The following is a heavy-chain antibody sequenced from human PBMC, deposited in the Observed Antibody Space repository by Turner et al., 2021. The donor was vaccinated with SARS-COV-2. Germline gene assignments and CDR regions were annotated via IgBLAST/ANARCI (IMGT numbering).Heavy chain of an antibody. D-gene: IGHD1-26*01. J-gene: IGHJ6*02. V-gene: IGHV4-59*08. CDR2: FYKIGSI. CDR3: ARHQGSASGYDHGMNV. CDR1: GGSISSKS. Sequence: QVQLQESGPGLVRPSETLSLTCTVSGGSISSKSWSWIRQSPGGGLEWIGYFYKIGSIDYNSTLRSRVTISVDTSKNQISLNLISVTAADTAVYYCARHQGSASGYDHGMNVWGQGTAVIVSS.